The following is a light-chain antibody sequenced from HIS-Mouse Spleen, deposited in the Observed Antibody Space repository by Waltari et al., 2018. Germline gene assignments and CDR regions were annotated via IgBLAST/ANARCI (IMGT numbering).Light chain of an antibody. V-gene: IGLV3-21*02. J-gene: IGLJ2*01. CDR3: QVWDSSSDHVV. CDR2: EGS. CDR1: NIGSKS. Sequence: SYVLTQPPSVSVAPGQTARLTWWGNNIGSKSVHWYQQKPGQAPVVVVYEGSDRPPGTPERFSGSNSGNTATLTISRVEAGDEADYYCQVWDSSSDHVVFGGGTKLTVL.